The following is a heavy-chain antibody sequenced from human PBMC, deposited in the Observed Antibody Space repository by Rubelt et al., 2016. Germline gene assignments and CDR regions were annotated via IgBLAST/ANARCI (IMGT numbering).Heavy chain of an antibody. V-gene: IGHV3-48*01. Sequence: GKGLEWVSYISSSSSTIYYADSVKGRFTISRDNAKNSLYLQMNSLRAEDTAVYYCARPLNSSWSPFDYWGQGTLVTVSS. CDR2: ISSSSSTI. J-gene: IGHJ4*02. D-gene: IGHD6-13*01. CDR3: ARPLNSSWSPFDY.